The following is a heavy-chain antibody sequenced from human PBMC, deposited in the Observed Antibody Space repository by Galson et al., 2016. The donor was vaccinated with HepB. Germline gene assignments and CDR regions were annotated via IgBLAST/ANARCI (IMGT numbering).Heavy chain of an antibody. CDR3: AKSISMTVVVNFDY. J-gene: IGHJ4*02. CDR2: ISGSGGST. CDR1: GFTFRNYA. V-gene: IGHV3-23*01. Sequence: SLRLSCAASGFTFRNYAMSWVRQAPGKGLEWVSGISGSGGSTYYADSMKGRFTISRDNSKNTLYLQMNSLRAEDTAVYYCAKSISMTVVVNFDYWGQGTLVPVSS. D-gene: IGHD3-22*01.